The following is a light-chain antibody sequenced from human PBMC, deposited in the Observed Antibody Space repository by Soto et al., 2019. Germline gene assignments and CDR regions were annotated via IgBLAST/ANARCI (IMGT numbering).Light chain of an antibody. J-gene: IGKJ1*01. CDR2: AAS. CDR1: QDISSY. CDR3: QQSYATPRT. V-gene: IGKV1-39*01. Sequence: DIQMTQSPSSQSAYVGDRVTITCRASQDISSYLNWYQVKPGKPPKVLIFAASTLQSGVSSRFRGSGSGTEFTLTISSLEAEDVASYYCQQSYATPRTFGQGTKVQVK.